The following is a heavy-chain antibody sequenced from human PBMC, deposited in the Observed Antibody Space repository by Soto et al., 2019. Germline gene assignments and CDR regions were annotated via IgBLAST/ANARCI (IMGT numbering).Heavy chain of an antibody. CDR3: ASGFFDDVHFDY. Sequence: QVQLVESGGGVVQPGRSLRLSCAASGFTFSSYGMHWVRQAPGKGLEWVAVIWYDGSNKYYADSVQGRFTISRDNSKNTLYLQMNSLRAEDTAVYYCASGFFDDVHFDYWGQGTLVTVSS. CDR1: GFTFSSYG. CDR2: IWYDGSNK. J-gene: IGHJ4*02. D-gene: IGHD3-16*01. V-gene: IGHV3-33*01.